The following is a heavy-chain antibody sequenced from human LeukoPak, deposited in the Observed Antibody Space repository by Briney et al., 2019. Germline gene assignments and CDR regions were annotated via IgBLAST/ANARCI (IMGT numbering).Heavy chain of an antibody. CDR1: GYTFTNSY. J-gene: IGHJ6*03. CDR3: ARGGLRVMVYRLYYMDV. D-gene: IGHD2-8*01. V-gene: IGHV1-2*02. CDR2: INPNSGDT. Sequence: GASVKVSCKASGYTFTNSYIHWVRQAPGQVLEWMGWINPNSGDTKYAQKFQGRVTMTRDTSISTAYMELTRLRSDDTAVYYCARGGLRVMVYRLYYMDVWGKGTTVTVSS.